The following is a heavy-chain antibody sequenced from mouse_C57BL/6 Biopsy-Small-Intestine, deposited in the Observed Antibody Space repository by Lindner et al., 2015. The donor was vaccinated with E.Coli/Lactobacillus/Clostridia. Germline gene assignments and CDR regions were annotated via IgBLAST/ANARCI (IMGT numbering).Heavy chain of an antibody. CDR3: ARYYYGSSYFDY. D-gene: IGHD1-1*01. CDR2: INPSTGGT. V-gene: IGHV1-42*01. J-gene: IGHJ2*01. CDR1: GYSFTNYY. Sequence: VQLQESGPDLVKPGASVKISRKASGYSFTNYYMNWVKQSPEKSLEWIGEINPSTGGTTYNQKFRAKATMTVDKSSSTAYMQLQSLTSEDSAVYYCARYYYGSSYFDYWGQGTTLTVSS.